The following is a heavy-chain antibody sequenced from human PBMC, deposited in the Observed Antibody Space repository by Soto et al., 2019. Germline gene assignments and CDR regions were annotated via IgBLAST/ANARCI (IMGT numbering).Heavy chain of an antibody. CDR3: AREATGWGYYYMDV. V-gene: IGHV4-59*12. J-gene: IGHJ6*03. CDR1: SGSISTYY. CDR2: IYYTGST. D-gene: IGHD1-26*01. Sequence: PSETLSLTCTVSSGSISTYYWSWIRQPPGKGLEWIGYIYYTGSTNYNPSLKSRVTISVDTSKNQFSLKLSSVTAADTAVYYCAREATGWGYYYMDVWGKGTTVTVSS.